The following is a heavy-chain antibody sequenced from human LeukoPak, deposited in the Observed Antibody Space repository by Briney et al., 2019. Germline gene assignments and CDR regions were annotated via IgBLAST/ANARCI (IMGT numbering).Heavy chain of an antibody. CDR3: ARDSGCSGGSCYPTLSYFDY. V-gene: IGHV3-7*03. D-gene: IGHD2-15*01. CDR1: GFTFSSYW. CDR2: IKQDGSEK. J-gene: IGHJ4*02. Sequence: PGGSLRLSCAASGFTFSSYWMSWVRQAPGKGLEWVANIKQDGSEKYYVDSVKGRFTISGDNAKNSLYLQMNSLRAEDTAVYYCARDSGCSGGSCYPTLSYFDYWGQGTLVTVSS.